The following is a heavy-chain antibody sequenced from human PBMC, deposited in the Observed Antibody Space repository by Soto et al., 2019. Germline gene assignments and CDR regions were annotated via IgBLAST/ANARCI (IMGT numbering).Heavy chain of an antibody. V-gene: IGHV4-61*01. CDR3: ASGYYYDSSGYYGY. CDR2: IYYSGST. J-gene: IGHJ4*02. D-gene: IGHD3-22*01. CDR1: GGSVSSGSYY. Sequence: QVQLQESGPGLVKPSETLSLTCTVSGGSVSSGSYYWSWIRQPPGKGLEWIGYIYYSGSTNYNPTLKSRVTISVDTSKNQFSLKLSSVTAADTAVYYCASGYYYDSSGYYGYWGQGTLVTVSS.